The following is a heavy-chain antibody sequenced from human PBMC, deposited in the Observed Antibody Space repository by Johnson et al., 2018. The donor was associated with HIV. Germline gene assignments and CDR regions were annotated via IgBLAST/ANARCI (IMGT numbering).Heavy chain of an antibody. CDR2: IYSGGST. CDR1: GFTFDDYG. CDR3: ARDQSSLYAFDI. J-gene: IGHJ3*02. V-gene: IGHV3-66*01. D-gene: IGHD6-13*01. Sequence: VQLVESGGGVVQPGGSLRLSCAASGFTFDDYGMSWVRQAPGKGLEWVSVIYSGGSTYNADSVKGRFTISRDNSKNTLYLQMNSLKTEDTAVYYCARDQSSLYAFDIWGQGTMVTVSS.